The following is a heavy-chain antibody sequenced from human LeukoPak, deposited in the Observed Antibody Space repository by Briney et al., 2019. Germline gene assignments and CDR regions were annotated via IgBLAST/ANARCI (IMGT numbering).Heavy chain of an antibody. CDR2: ISAYNGNT. D-gene: IGHD6-13*01. CDR1: AYSFSNYG. J-gene: IGHJ4*02. Sequence: GASVKVSCKTSAYSFSNYGFNWVRQAPGQGLEWMGWISAYNGNTKHAQKLQGRFTMSTDTSTSTAYMELSGLRSDDTAVYYCAREYGGRSSSWYRGLYYFDYWGQGTLVTVSS. V-gene: IGHV1-18*01. CDR3: AREYGGRSSSWYRGLYYFDY.